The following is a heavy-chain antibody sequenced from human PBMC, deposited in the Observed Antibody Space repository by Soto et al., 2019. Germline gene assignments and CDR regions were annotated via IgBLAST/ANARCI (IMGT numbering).Heavy chain of an antibody. CDR1: GGSFSGYY. J-gene: IGHJ3*02. Sequence: SETLSLTCAVYGGSFSGYYWSWIRQPPGKGLEWIGEINHSGSTNYNPSLKSRVTISVDTSKNQFSLKLSSVTAADTAVYYCASKWYYDILTGYLGGDDTFDIWGQGTMVTVSS. CDR3: ASKWYYDILTGYLGGDDTFDI. V-gene: IGHV4-34*01. CDR2: INHSGST. D-gene: IGHD3-9*01.